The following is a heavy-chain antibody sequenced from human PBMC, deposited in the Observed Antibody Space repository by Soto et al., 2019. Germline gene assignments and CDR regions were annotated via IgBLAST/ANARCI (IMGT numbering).Heavy chain of an antibody. J-gene: IGHJ4*02. D-gene: IGHD6-6*01. CDR2: ISGSGGST. V-gene: IGHV3-23*01. CDR1: GFTFSSYA. Sequence: GGSLRLSCAASGFTFSSYAMSWVRQAPGKGLEWVSAISGSGGSTYYADSVKGRFTISRDNSKNTLYLQMNSLRAEDTAVYYCAKVIRRVAARPGYFDYWGQGTLVTVSS. CDR3: AKVIRRVAARPGYFDY.